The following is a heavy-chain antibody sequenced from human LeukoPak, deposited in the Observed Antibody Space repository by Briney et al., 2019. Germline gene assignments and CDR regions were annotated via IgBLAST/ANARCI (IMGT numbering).Heavy chain of an antibody. Sequence: SETLSLTCTVSGGSISSYYWSWIRQPAGKGLEWIGRIYTSGSTNYNPSLKSRVTMSVDTSKNQFSLKLSSVTAADTAVYYCARRFVHYYDSSGYYSTAFDVWGQGTMVTVSS. CDR3: ARRFVHYYDSSGYYSTAFDV. J-gene: IGHJ3*01. CDR2: IYTSGST. V-gene: IGHV4-4*07. D-gene: IGHD3-22*01. CDR1: GGSISSYY.